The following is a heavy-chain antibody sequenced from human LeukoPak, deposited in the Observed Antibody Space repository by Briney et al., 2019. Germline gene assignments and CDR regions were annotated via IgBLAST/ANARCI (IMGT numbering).Heavy chain of an antibody. CDR1: GYTSTSYD. V-gene: IGHV1-8*03. D-gene: IGHD3-3*01. Sequence: ASVKVSCKASGYTSTSYDINWVRQATGQGLEWMGWMNPNSGNTGYAQKFQGRVTITRNTSISTAYMELSSLRSEDTAVYYCAISFHYDFWSGYSPVFDYWGQGTLVTVSS. CDR3: AISFHYDFWSGYSPVFDY. CDR2: MNPNSGNT. J-gene: IGHJ4*02.